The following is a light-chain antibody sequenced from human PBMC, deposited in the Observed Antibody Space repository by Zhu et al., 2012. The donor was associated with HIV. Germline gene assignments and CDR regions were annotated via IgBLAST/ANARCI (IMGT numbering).Light chain of an antibody. J-gene: IGKJ3*01. CDR1: ESISRY. CDR2: DAS. Sequence: DVQLTQSPSFLSASVGDRVTITCRASESISRYLAWYQPKPGKAPKLLIYDASTLQSGVPSTFSGSGSGTEFTLTISSLQPEDFAIYYCQQLNTYPLFTFGPGTKVDIK. V-gene: IGKV1-9*01. CDR3: QQLNTYPLFT.